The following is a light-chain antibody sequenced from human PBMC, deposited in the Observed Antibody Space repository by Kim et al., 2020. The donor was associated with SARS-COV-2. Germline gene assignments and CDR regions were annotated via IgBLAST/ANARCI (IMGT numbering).Light chain of an antibody. CDR1: DSNIGSNT. V-gene: IGLV1-44*01. J-gene: IGLJ3*02. CDR2: SND. CDR3: AAWDKSLNGRV. Sequence: QRVSISCSGSDSNIGSNTVNWYQQFPGKAPKLLMNSNDQRPSGVPDRFSGSRSGTSASLAINGLQSEDDADYYCAAWDKSLNGRVFGGGTKVTVL.